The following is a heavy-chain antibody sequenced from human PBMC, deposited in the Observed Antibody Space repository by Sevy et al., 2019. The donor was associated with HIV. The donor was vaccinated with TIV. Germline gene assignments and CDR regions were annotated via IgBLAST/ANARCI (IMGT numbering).Heavy chain of an antibody. Sequence: ASVKVSYKASGYTFTGYYIHWVRQAPGQRLEWMGWITPNMGDTNCEQNFQGRVTMTMDTSINTANMDLRRLKSDDTAGYYCATTTRGYSYDSFLDTFDIWGQGTMVTVSS. CDR3: ATTTRGYSYDSFLDTFDI. CDR2: ITPNMGDT. D-gene: IGHD5-18*01. V-gene: IGHV1-2*02. CDR1: GYTFTGYY. J-gene: IGHJ3*02.